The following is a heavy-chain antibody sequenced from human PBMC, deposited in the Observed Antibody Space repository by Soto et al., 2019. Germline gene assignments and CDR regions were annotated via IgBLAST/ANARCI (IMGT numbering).Heavy chain of an antibody. CDR2: IYYSGRT. D-gene: IGHD2-15*01. V-gene: IGHV4-39*01. CDR3: ATTFPCLSRPLLSGMDV. CDR1: GGSISSSSYY. Sequence: QLQLQESGPGLVKPSETLSLTCTVSGGSISSSSYYWGWIRQPPGQGLEWIGRIYYSGRTYYNPSLKRRVTLSVDTSKNQFSLKLSSVTAADTAVYYCATTFPCLSRPLLSGMDVWGQGTTVTGSS. J-gene: IGHJ6*02.